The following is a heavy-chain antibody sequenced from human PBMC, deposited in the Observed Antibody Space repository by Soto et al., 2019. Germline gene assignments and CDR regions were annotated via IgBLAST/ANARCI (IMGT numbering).Heavy chain of an antibody. V-gene: IGHV3-23*01. CDR3: AKGYYDFWSGYPLDGMDV. CDR2: ISGSGGST. J-gene: IGHJ6*02. D-gene: IGHD3-3*01. CDR1: GFTFSDYY. Sequence: GGSLRLSCAASGFTFSDYYMSWIRQAPGGGLEWISYISGSGGSTYYADSVKGRFTISRDNSKNTLYLQMNSLRAEDTAVYYCAKGYYDFWSGYPLDGMDVWGQGTTVTVSS.